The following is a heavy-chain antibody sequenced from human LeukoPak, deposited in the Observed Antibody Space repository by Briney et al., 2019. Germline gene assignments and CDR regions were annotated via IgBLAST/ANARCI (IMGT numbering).Heavy chain of an antibody. CDR3: ARHSSSWYPIDY. CDR2: INHSGST. D-gene: IGHD6-13*01. Sequence: SETLSLTCAVYGGSFSGYYWSWLRQPPGKGLEWIGEINHSGSTNYNPSLKSRVTISVDTSKNQFSLKLSSVTAADTVVYYCARHSSSWYPIDYWGQGTLVTVSS. J-gene: IGHJ4*02. V-gene: IGHV4-34*01. CDR1: GGSFSGYY.